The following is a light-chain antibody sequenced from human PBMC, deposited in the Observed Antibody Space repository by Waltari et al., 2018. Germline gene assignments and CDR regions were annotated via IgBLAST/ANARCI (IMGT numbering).Light chain of an antibody. CDR3: QHYVRLPMT. J-gene: IGKJ1*01. Sequence: EIVLTQSPGTLSLSPGERATLSCRASQSVSRSLAWYQQKPGQAPRLLIYGASSRATGVPDRFSGSGSGTDFSLTISRLEPEDFAVYYCQHYVRLPMTFGQGTKVEIK. CDR2: GAS. V-gene: IGKV3-20*01. CDR1: QSVSRS.